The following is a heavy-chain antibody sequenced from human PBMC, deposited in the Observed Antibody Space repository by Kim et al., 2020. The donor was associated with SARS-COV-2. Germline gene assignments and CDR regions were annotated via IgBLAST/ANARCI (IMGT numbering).Heavy chain of an antibody. Sequence: SETLSLTCAVYGGSFSGYYWSWIRQRPGKGLEWIGEINHSGSTNYNPSLTSRVTISVDTSTNQFSLKLSPVTAAATAVYYCARAKGKCCYDSSGYGGYF. J-gene: IGHJ2*01. V-gene: IGHV4-34*01. CDR1: GGSFSGYY. CDR3: ARAKGKCCYDSSGYGGYF. CDR2: INHSGST. D-gene: IGHD3-22*01.